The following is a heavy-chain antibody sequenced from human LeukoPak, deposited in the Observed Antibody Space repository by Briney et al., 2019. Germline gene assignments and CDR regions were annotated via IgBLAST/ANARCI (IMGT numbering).Heavy chain of an antibody. CDR3: AKFEGATIPGWFND. J-gene: IGHJ4*02. D-gene: IGHD6-19*01. Sequence: GGSLRLSCAASEFHGLGPLGSRKGAGVGLNYYADSVKGRFTISRDNSKNTPYLQMNSLRTEDTAVYFCAKFEGATIPGWFNDWGQGILVTVSS. V-gene: IGHV3-23*01. CDR1: EF.